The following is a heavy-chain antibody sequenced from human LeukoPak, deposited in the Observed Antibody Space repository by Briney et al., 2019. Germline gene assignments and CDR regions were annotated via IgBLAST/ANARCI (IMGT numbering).Heavy chain of an antibody. V-gene: IGHV4-59*01. CDR1: GGSISIYY. J-gene: IGHJ3*02. D-gene: IGHD3-10*01. Sequence: PETLSLTCAVSGGSISIYYWSWIRQPPGKGLEWIGYIYYSGSTNYNPSLKSRVTIPVDTSKNQLSLKMSSLTAADTAVYYCARSLLWFGEQGDAFDIWGQGTMVTVSS. CDR3: ARSLLWFGEQGDAFDI. CDR2: IYYSGST.